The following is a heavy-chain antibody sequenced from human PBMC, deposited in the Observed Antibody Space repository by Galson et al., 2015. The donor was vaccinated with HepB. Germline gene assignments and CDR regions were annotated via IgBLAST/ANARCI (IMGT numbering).Heavy chain of an antibody. D-gene: IGHD4-17*01. CDR2: VSFDGRNT. Sequence: SLRLSCAASGFTLSTYNMNWVRQSPGKGLEWVAGVSFDGRNTYYADSVKGRFIISRDSSKKTVYLQMNSLRSKDTAVYYCTRAAAGRTATTTLAWGQGLLVTVSS. CDR1: GFTLSTYN. V-gene: IGHV3-30*03. J-gene: IGHJ5*02. CDR3: TRAAAGRTATTTLA.